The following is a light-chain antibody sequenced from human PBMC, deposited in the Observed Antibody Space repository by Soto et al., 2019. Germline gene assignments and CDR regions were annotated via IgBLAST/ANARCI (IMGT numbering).Light chain of an antibody. Sequence: QSALTQPPSASGSPGQSVTISCTGTSSDVGGYVYVSWYQQYPGKAPKLIIYEVNKRTSGVPDRFSGSKSGNTASLTVSGLQAEDEAYYYCSSYAGTNIDVVFGGGTKLTVL. CDR3: SSYAGTNIDVV. J-gene: IGLJ2*01. V-gene: IGLV2-8*01. CDR2: EVN. CDR1: SSDVGGYVY.